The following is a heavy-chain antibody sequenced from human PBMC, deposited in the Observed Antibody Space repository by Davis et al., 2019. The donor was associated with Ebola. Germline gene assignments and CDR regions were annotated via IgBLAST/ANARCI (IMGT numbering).Heavy chain of an antibody. CDR2: INPNSGGT. CDR1: GYTFTGYY. CDR3: ARGGAYCGGDCPAGDDAFDI. J-gene: IGHJ3*02. V-gene: IGHV1-2*02. D-gene: IGHD2-21*02. Sequence: ASVKVSCKASGYTFTGYYMHWVRQAPGQGLEWMGWINPNSGGTNYAQKFQGRVTMTRDTSISTAYMELSRLRSDDTAVYYCARGGAYCGGDCPAGDDAFDIWGQGTMVTVSS.